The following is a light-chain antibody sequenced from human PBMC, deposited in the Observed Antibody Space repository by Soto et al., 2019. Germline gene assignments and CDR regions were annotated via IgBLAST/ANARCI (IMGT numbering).Light chain of an antibody. Sequence: QSVLTQPPSASGTPGQRVTISCSGSSSDIGSNYVYWYQQIPGTAPKLLIYKNNQRPSGVPDRFSGSKSGTSASLAISGLRSEDEADYCCAAWDDSRNGEGVFGGGTKVTVL. V-gene: IGLV1-47*01. CDR3: AAWDDSRNGEGV. J-gene: IGLJ2*01. CDR1: SSDIGSNY. CDR2: KNN.